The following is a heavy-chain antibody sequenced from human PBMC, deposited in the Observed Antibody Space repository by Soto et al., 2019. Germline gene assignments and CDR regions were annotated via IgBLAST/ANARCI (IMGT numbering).Heavy chain of an antibody. Sequence: ASVKVSCKASGYTFTGYYMHWVRQAPGQGLEWMGWINPNSGGTNYAQKFQGRVTMTRDTSISTAYMELSRLRSDDTAVYYCARDDSWIQLWHAFDYWGQGTLVTV. J-gene: IGHJ4*02. CDR3: ARDDSWIQLWHAFDY. V-gene: IGHV1-2*02. CDR2: INPNSGGT. CDR1: GYTFTGYY. D-gene: IGHD5-18*01.